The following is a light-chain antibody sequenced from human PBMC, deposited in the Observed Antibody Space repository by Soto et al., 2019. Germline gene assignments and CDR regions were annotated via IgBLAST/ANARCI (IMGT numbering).Light chain of an antibody. CDR1: QSISSW. CDR2: KAS. Sequence: DIQMTQSPSTLSASVGDRVTITCRASQSISSWLAWYQQKPGKAPKLLIYKASSLESGVPSRFSGSGSGIEFTLTLSSLQPDDSATYYCQQYYTDSYTFGQGTNLEIK. J-gene: IGKJ2*01. V-gene: IGKV1-5*03. CDR3: QQYYTDSYT.